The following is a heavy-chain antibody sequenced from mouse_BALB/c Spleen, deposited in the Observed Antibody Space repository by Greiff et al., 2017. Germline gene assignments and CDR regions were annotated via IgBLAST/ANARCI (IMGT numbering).Heavy chain of an antibody. J-gene: IGHJ4*01. D-gene: IGHD1-1*02. V-gene: IGHV1S56*01. CDR1: GYTFTSYY. CDR2: IYPGNVNT. CDR3: ASEDGLYYYAMDY. Sequence: VQLQQSGPELVKPGASVRISCKASGYTFTSYYIHWVKQRPGQGLEWIGWIYPGNVNTKYNEKFKGKATLTADKSSSTAYMQLSSLTSEDSAVYFCASEDGLYYYAMDYWGQGTSVTVSS.